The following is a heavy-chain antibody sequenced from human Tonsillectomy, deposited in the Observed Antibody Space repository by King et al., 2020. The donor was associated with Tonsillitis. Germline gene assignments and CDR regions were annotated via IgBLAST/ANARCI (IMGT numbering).Heavy chain of an antibody. V-gene: IGHV1-18*01. CDR2: ISAYNGNT. CDR3: ARDRPFGSGSYLLY. D-gene: IGHD3-10*01. CDR1: GYTFTSYG. Sequence: VQLVESGAEVKKPGASVKVSCKASGYTFTSYGINWVRQAPGQGLEWMGWISAYNGNTKYPQKVQGRVTMTTDKSTSTAYMELRGLRSDDTAVYYCARDRPFGSGSYLLYWGQGTLVTVSS. J-gene: IGHJ4*02.